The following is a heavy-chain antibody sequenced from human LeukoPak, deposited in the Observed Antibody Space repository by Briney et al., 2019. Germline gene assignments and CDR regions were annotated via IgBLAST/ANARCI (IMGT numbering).Heavy chain of an antibody. V-gene: IGHV4-34*01. J-gene: IGHJ4*02. CDR2: INHSGST. Sequence: PSETLSLTCAVYGGSFSGYYWSWIRQPPGKGLEWIGEINHSGSTNYNPSLKSRVTISVDTSKNQFSLKLSSVTAADTAVYYCAGGVYYYGSGSQRKIYFDYWGRGTLVTVSS. D-gene: IGHD3-10*01. CDR3: AGGVYYYGSGSQRKIYFDY. CDR1: GGSFSGYY.